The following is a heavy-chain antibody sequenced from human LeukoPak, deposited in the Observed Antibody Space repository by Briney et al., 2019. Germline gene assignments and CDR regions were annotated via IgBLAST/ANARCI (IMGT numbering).Heavy chain of an antibody. J-gene: IGHJ6*02. V-gene: IGHV3-7*03. CDR3: ARVNLGALVRGVFHYIGMDV. Sequence: GGSLRLSCAVSGFTFSNYWMSWVRQAPGKGLEWVANIKQDGSEKYYVDSVKGRFTISRDNAKNSLYVQMNSLRVEDTAVYYCARVNLGALVRGVFHYIGMDVWGQGTTVTVSS. CDR1: GFTFSNYW. CDR2: IKQDGSEK. D-gene: IGHD3-10*01.